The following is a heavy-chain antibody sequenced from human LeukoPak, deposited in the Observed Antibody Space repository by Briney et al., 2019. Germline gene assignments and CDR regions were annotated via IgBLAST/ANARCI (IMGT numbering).Heavy chain of an antibody. J-gene: IGHJ3*02. Sequence: PGGSLRLSCAASGFTFSSYWRHWVRQAPGKGLLWVSRINSDGSRTNYADSMKGRFTVSRDNAKNTLYLQMNSLRAEDTAVYYCARDQYYFGSGKEHAFDIWGQGTMVTVSS. V-gene: IGHV3-74*01. CDR3: ARDQYYFGSGKEHAFDI. CDR2: INSDGSRT. CDR1: GFTFSSYW. D-gene: IGHD3-10*01.